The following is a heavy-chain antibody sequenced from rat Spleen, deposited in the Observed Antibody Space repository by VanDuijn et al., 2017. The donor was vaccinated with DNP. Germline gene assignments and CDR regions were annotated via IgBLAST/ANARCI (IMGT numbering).Heavy chain of an antibody. D-gene: IGHD1-5*01. CDR2: IWSGGST. J-gene: IGHJ2*01. CDR3: TRETGIGTTTGDY. V-gene: IGHV2S13*01. Sequence: QVQLKESGPGLVQPSQTLSLTCTVSGFSLTDYNVHWVRQPPGKGLEWMGAIWSGGSTDYNSALKPRLSISRDTSKSQVFLTMNSLQTEDTGIYYCTRETGIGTTTGDYWGQGVMVTVSS. CDR1: GFSLTDYN.